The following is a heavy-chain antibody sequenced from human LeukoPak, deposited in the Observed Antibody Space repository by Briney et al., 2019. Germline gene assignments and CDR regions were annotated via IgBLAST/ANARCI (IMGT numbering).Heavy chain of an antibody. CDR1: GFTVSSNY. D-gene: IGHD3-22*01. CDR3: ARGPDYYDSSGYYFLDY. CDR2: IYSGGST. J-gene: IGHJ4*02. V-gene: IGHV3-66*02. Sequence: GGSLRLSCAASGFTVSSNYMSWVRQAPGKGLEWVSVIYSGGSTYYADSVKGRFTISRDNSKNTLYLQMNSLRAEDTAVYYCARGPDYYDSSGYYFLDYWGQGTLVTVSS.